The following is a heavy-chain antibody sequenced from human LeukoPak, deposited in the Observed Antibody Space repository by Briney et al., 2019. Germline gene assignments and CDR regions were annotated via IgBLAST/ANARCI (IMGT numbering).Heavy chain of an antibody. J-gene: IGHJ5*02. D-gene: IGHD4-11*01. Sequence: ASVKVSCKASGGTFSSYAISLVRQAPGQGLEWMGRIIPIFGTANYAQKFQGRVTITTDESTSTAYMELRSLRSEDTAVYYCARQTTVTTGFDPWGQGTLVTVSS. V-gene: IGHV1-69*05. CDR3: ARQTTVTTGFDP. CDR2: IIPIFGTA. CDR1: GGTFSSYA.